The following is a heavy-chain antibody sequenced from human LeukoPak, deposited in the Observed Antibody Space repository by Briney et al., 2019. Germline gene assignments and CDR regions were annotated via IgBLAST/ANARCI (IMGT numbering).Heavy chain of an antibody. CDR1: GGSISSSSYY. CDR2: IYYSGST. J-gene: IGHJ4*02. D-gene: IGHD6-19*01. CDR3: ARLRVAVIDY. Sequence: PSETLSLTCTVSGGSISSSSYYWGWIRQPPGKGLEWFGSIYYSGSTYYNPSLKSRVTISVDTSKSQFSLKLSSVTAADTAVYYCARLRVAVIDYWGQGTLVTVSS. V-gene: IGHV4-39*01.